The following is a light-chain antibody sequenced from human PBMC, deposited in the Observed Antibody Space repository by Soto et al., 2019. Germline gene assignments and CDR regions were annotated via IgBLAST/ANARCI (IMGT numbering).Light chain of an antibody. CDR1: QSLSSSD. CDR3: QQRTNWSSVT. Sequence: EIVLTQSPGTLPLSPGERATLSCRASQSLSSSDLAWYQQKPGQAPRLLIHGASSRATGIPDRFSGSGSGTDFTLTIGRLEPEDFAVYYCQQRTNWSSVTFGGGTKVDIK. CDR2: GAS. V-gene: IGKV3D-20*02. J-gene: IGKJ4*01.